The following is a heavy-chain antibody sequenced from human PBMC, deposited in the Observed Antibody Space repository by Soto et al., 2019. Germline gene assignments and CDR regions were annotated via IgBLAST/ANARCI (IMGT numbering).Heavy chain of an antibody. CDR2: ISGSGGST. CDR3: PKNGDFDYDAFDV. Sequence: GGSLRLSCAASGFTFSSYAMSWVRQAPGKGLEWVSAISGSGGSTYYADSVKGRFTISRDNSKNTLYLQMNSLRAEDRAVYYCPKNGDFDYDAFDVWGQGAVVTVSS. CDR1: GFTFSSYA. D-gene: IGHD3-16*01. J-gene: IGHJ3*01. V-gene: IGHV3-23*01.